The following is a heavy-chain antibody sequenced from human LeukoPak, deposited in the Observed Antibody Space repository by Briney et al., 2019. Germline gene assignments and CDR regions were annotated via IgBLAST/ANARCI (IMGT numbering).Heavy chain of an antibody. CDR3: ATNIAAAGGHWFDP. J-gene: IGHJ5*02. CDR1: GGSISSYY. V-gene: IGHV4-59*12. D-gene: IGHD6-13*01. Sequence: SETLSLTCTVSGGSISSYYWSWIRQPPGKGLEWIGYIYYSGSTNYNPSLKSRVTISVDTSKNQFSLKLSSVTAADTAVYYCATNIAAAGGHWFDPWGQGTLVTVSS. CDR2: IYYSGST.